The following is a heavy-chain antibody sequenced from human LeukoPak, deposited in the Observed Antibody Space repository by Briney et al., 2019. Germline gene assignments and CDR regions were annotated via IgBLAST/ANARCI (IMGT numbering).Heavy chain of an antibody. J-gene: IGHJ6*04. CDR3: ATRYCTISACRASSYKSFDV. V-gene: IGHV3-7*01. D-gene: IGHD2-8*01. CDR2: IKEDGGEG. Sequence: GGSLRLSCAGSAFTFSSYWMTWVRQAPGKGLEWVANIKEDGGEGYYVDSVKGRFTVSRDNAKNSLYLQLTSLRAEDTAVYYCATRYCTISACRASSYKSFDVWGKGTTVTVSS. CDR1: AFTFSSYW.